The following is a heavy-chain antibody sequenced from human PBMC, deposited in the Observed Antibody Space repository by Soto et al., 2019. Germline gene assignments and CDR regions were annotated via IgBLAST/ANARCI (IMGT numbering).Heavy chain of an antibody. V-gene: IGHV3-23*01. CDR2: ISGSGGST. CDR1: GFTFSSYA. CDR3: AKDGHKHIVVVPAAMVYFDY. Sequence: GWSLRLSCAASGFTFSSYAMSWVRQAPGKGLEWVSAISGSGGSTYYADSVKGRFTISRDNSKNTLYLQMNSLRAEDTAVYYCAKDGHKHIVVVPAAMVYFDYWGQGTLVTVSS. D-gene: IGHD2-2*01. J-gene: IGHJ4*02.